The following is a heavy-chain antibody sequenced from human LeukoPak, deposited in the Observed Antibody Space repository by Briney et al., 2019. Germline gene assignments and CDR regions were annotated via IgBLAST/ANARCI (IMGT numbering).Heavy chain of an antibody. CDR1: GYTFTGYY. J-gene: IGHJ4*02. D-gene: IGHD5-18*01. V-gene: IGHV1-2*02. CDR3: ARDRVAGYSYVDY. Sequence: ASVKVSCKASGYTFTGYYMHWVRQPPGQGLEWMGWINPNSGGTNYAQKFQGRVTMTRDTSISTAYMELSRLRSDDTAVYYCARDRVAGYSYVDYWGQGTLVTVSS. CDR2: INPNSGGT.